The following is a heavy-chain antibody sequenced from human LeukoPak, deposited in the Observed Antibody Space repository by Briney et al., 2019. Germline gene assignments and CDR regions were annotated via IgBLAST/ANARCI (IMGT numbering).Heavy chain of an antibody. CDR2: INIDGSTT. Sequence: GGSLRLSCAASGLTFSSYWMHWVRQAPGKGLVWVSGINIDGSTTNYADSVKGRFTISRDNAKNTLYLQMNSLRVEDTAIYYCARAREGCSGGTCYVDHWGRGTLVTVSS. CDR1: GLTFSSYW. D-gene: IGHD2-15*01. CDR3: ARAREGCSGGTCYVDH. V-gene: IGHV3-74*01. J-gene: IGHJ4*02.